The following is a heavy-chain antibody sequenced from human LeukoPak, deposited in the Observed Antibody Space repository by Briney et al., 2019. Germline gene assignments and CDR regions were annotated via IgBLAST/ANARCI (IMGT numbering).Heavy chain of an antibody. CDR1: GGSISSYY. CDR3: SSGSGTFIP. Sequence: SETLSLTCTVSGGSISSYYWSWIRQPPGKGLEWIGYIYYSGSTNYNPSLKSRVTISVDTSKTQFSVNVRSVTAAHRAVYYCSSGSGTFIPWGQGTLVTVHS. CDR2: IYYSGST. J-gene: IGHJ5*02. D-gene: IGHD2-15*01. V-gene: IGHV4-59*01.